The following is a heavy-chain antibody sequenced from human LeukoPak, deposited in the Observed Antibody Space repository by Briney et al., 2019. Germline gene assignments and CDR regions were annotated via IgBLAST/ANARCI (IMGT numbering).Heavy chain of an antibody. CDR3: ARVFDS. Sequence: SETLSLTCTVSGGSVSTSDYYWGWIRQSPVKGLEWIGDVFYTGKTNYNPSLRGRATISIDTSKNQFSLKLTYVTPADTAVYYCARVFDSWGQGTLVTVSS. V-gene: IGHV4-39*07. CDR1: GGSVSTSDYY. CDR2: VFYTGKT. J-gene: IGHJ4*02.